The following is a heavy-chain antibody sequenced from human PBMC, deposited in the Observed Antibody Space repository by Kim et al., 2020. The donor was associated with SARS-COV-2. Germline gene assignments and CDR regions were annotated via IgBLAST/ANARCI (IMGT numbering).Heavy chain of an antibody. CDR3: ARDTAMVTYGMDV. Sequence: YAVSVKSRLNINPDTSKHQFSLQLNSVTPEDTAVYYCARDTAMVTYGMDVWGQGTTVTVSS. D-gene: IGHD5-18*01. J-gene: IGHJ6*02. V-gene: IGHV6-1*01.